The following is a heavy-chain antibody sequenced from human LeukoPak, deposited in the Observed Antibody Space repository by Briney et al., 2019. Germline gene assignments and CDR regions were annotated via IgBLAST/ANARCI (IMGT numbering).Heavy chain of an antibody. D-gene: IGHD6-13*01. CDR3: AGERPPGDSSNWFLEGYFDI. CDR1: GGTFSSYA. CDR2: IIPIFGTA. J-gene: IGHJ4*02. Sequence: ASVKVSCKASGGTFSSYAITWVRQAPGQGLEWMGRIIPIFGTANYAQKFQGRVTITTDESTSTAYMEPSTLRSDDTAVYYCAGERPPGDSSNWFLEGYFDIWGQGTLVTVSS. V-gene: IGHV1-69*05.